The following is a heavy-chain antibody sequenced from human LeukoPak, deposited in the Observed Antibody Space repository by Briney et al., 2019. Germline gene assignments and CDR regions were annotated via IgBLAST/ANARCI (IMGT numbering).Heavy chain of an antibody. V-gene: IGHV4-39*01. CDR1: GGSISSSSYY. Sequence: SETLSLTCTVSGGSISSSSYYWGWIRQPPGKGLEWIGSIYYSGSTYYNPSLKSRVTISVDTTKNQFSLKLSSVTAADTAVYYCARHFTVTSAFDYWGQGTLVTVSS. CDR2: IYYSGST. CDR3: ARHFTVTSAFDY. J-gene: IGHJ4*02. D-gene: IGHD4-11*01.